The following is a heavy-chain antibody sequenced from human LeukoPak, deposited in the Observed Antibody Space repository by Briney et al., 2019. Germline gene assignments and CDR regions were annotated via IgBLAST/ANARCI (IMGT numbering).Heavy chain of an antibody. V-gene: IGHV1-2*04. J-gene: IGHJ3*02. CDR3: ARMDGSYFRDAFDI. CDR2: INPNSGGT. CDR1: GYTFTGYY. Sequence: ASVKVSCKASGYTFTGYYMHWVRQAPGQGLEWMGWINPNSGGTNYAQKFQGWVTMTRDTSISTAYMELSRLRSDDTAVYYCARMDGSYFRDAFDIWGQGTMVTVSS. D-gene: IGHD1-26*01.